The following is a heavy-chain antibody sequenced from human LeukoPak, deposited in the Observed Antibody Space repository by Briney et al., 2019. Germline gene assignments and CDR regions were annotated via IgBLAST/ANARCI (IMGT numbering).Heavy chain of an antibody. CDR3: ARLPVAVPGTYSDY. Sequence: SSETLSRKCTVSGVSISNSSHYWGWIRQPPGKGLELIGCMSYSGRSYYNPSLKTRVTIFVDTSKNQCSLKLSSVTAAHTAVYYCARLPVAVPGTYSDYWGQGTLVTVSS. CDR2: MSYSGRS. CDR1: GVSISNSSHY. J-gene: IGHJ4*02. V-gene: IGHV4-39*01. D-gene: IGHD6-19*01.